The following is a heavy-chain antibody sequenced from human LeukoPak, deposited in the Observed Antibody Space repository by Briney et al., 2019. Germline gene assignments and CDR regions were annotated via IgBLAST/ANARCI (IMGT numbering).Heavy chain of an antibody. V-gene: IGHV3-48*02. Sequence: PGGSLRLSCAASGFTFSSYAMNWVRQAPGKGLEWVSYISSSSSTIYYADSVRGRFTISRDNAKNSLYLQMNSLRDEDTAVYYCAKRSDGYPGFDYWGQGTLVTLSS. CDR2: ISSSSSTI. J-gene: IGHJ4*02. D-gene: IGHD5-18*01. CDR3: AKRSDGYPGFDY. CDR1: GFTFSSYA.